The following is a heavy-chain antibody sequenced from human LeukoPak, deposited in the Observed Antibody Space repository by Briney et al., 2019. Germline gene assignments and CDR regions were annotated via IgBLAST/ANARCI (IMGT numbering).Heavy chain of an antibody. Sequence: GGSLRLSCAASGFTFSTYGMHWVRQAPGKGLEWVSFIRFDGSDKYYADSVKGRFTISRDNSKNTLYLQMNSLRGDDTAVYYCAKDGGSSGCFDYWGQGTLVTVSS. J-gene: IGHJ4*02. CDR1: GFTFSTYG. D-gene: IGHD6-19*01. V-gene: IGHV3-30*02. CDR3: AKDGGSSGCFDY. CDR2: IRFDGSDK.